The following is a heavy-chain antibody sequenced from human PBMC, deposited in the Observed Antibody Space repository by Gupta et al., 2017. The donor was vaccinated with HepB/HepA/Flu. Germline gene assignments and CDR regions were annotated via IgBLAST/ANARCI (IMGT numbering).Heavy chain of an antibody. CDR1: GLSFSSNA. V-gene: IGHV3-23*01. CDR2: IGSDINT. Sequence: EVQRLESGGGLVQPGGSLRLSCAASGLSFSSNAMSWVRQAPGKGLEWVSGIGSDINTHYADSVKGRFTISRDNSKNTVYLQMNSLRAEDTAVYYCAKDLHFWSAMDVWGEGTTVTVSS. D-gene: IGHD3-3*02. J-gene: IGHJ6*03. CDR3: AKDLHFWSAMDV.